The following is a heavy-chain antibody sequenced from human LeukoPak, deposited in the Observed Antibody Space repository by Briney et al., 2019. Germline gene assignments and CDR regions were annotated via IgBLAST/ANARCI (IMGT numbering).Heavy chain of an antibody. CDR2: SIPIFGTA. Sequence: SVKLSFKASVATFTSYAISWVRHAPGQGLEWMGGSIPIFGTANYAQKFQGRVTITTDESTSTAYMELSSLRSEDTAVYYCARGFQLWLGYYYYYYMDVWGKGTTVSVSS. CDR1: VATFTSYA. CDR3: ARGFQLWLGYYYYYYMDV. V-gene: IGHV1-69*05. D-gene: IGHD5-18*01. J-gene: IGHJ6*03.